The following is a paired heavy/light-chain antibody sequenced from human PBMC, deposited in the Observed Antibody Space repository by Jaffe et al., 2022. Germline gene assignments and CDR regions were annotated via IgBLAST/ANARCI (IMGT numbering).Heavy chain of an antibody. V-gene: IGHV3-30*02. CDR1: GFTFSSYG. Sequence: QVQLVESGGGVVQPGGSLRLSCAASGFTFSSYGMHWVRQAPGKGLEWVAFIRYDGSNKYYADSVKGRFTISRDNSKNTLYLQMNSLRAEDTAVYYCAKEGRDGYNLGYWGQGTLVTVSS. J-gene: IGHJ4*02. CDR2: IRYDGSNK. CDR3: AKEGRDGYNLGY. D-gene: IGHD5-12*01.
Light chain of an antibody. CDR2: DAS. CDR3: QQFNSYPRMYT. Sequence: AIQLTQSPSSLSASVGDRVTITCRASQGISSALAWYQQKPGKAPKLLIYDASSLESGVPSRFSGSGSGTDFTLTISSLQPEDFATYYCQQFNSYPRMYTFGQGTKLEIK. V-gene: IGKV1-13*02. CDR1: QGISSA. J-gene: IGKJ2*01.